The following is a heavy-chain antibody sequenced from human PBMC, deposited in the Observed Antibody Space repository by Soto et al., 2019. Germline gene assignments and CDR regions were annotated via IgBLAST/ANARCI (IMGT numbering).Heavy chain of an antibody. CDR1: GFTFSNFG. CDR2: ITYDGSRK. D-gene: IGHD3-16*01. Sequence: QVELVESGGGVVQPGTSLRLSCSASGFTFSNFGMHWVRQAPGKGLEWVSIITYDGSRKHYIDSVKGRFTTSRDNSKNTLYLQMNSLRAEDTAVYYCAKDIHPDRDTDHYGANYWGQGTLVTVSS. V-gene: IGHV3-30*18. J-gene: IGHJ4*02. CDR3: AKDIHPDRDTDHYGANY.